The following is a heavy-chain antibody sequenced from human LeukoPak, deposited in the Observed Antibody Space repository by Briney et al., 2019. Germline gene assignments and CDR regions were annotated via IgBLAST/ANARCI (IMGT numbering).Heavy chain of an antibody. D-gene: IGHD3-22*01. J-gene: IGHJ3*02. CDR1: GFTFSSYA. CDR3: AKDDGSGYYSGAFDI. Sequence: GGSLRLSCAASGFTFSSYAMSWVRRAPGKGLEWVSAIGGSGGSTYYADSVKGRFTVSRDNSKNTLYLQMNSLRAEDTAVYYCAKDDGSGYYSGAFDIWGQGTMVTVSS. CDR2: IGGSGGST. V-gene: IGHV3-23*01.